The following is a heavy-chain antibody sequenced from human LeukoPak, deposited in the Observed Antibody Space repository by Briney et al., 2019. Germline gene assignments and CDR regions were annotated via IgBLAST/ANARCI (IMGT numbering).Heavy chain of an antibody. CDR2: ITTTNTV. CDR1: GFNFNTYT. J-gene: IGHJ4*02. D-gene: IGHD5-18*01. CDR3: ARVGYSYGYTGDY. V-gene: IGHV3-48*02. Sequence: GGSLRLSCAAPGFNFNTYTMHWVRQAPGKGLEWISCITTTNTVYYSDSVKGRFTISRDNANNSLLLQMISLRDEDTAVYYCARVGYSYGYTGDYWGQGTLVTVSS.